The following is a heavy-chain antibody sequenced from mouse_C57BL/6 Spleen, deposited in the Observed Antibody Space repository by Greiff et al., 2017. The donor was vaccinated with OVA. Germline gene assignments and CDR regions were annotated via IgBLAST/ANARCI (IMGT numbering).Heavy chain of an antibody. D-gene: IGHD1-1*01. CDR3: ARGGYYEEAMDY. CDR2: IYPGSGST. Sequence: VQLQQPGAELVKPGASVKMSCKASGYTFTSYWITWVKQRPGQGLEWIGDIYPGSGSTNYNEKFKGKATLTVDTSSSTPYMRLSSLTSEDSAVYYCARGGYYEEAMDYWGQGTSVTVTS. V-gene: IGHV1-55*01. CDR1: GYTFTSYW. J-gene: IGHJ4*01.